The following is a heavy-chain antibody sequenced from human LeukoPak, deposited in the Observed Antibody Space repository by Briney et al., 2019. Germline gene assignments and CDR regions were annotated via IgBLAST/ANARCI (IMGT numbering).Heavy chain of an antibody. Sequence: SETLSLTCSVSGPSISNTIYYWGWVRQPPGKGLDWIGSTHYSGSTYYNPSLMSRVTISTDTSKNQFSLKLSSVTAADTAVYYCAREMYDSGGYRVSYFDYWGQGTLVTVSS. CDR3: AREMYDSGGYRVSYFDY. D-gene: IGHD3-22*01. V-gene: IGHV4-39*07. J-gene: IGHJ4*02. CDR2: THYSGST. CDR1: GPSISNTIYY.